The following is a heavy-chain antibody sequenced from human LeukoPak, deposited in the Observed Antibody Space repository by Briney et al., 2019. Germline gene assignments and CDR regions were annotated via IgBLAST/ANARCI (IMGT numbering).Heavy chain of an antibody. J-gene: IGHJ4*02. CDR3: AGGRDARGVPLNCLDY. CDR2: INPNSGGT. D-gene: IGHD3-10*01. CDR1: GYTFTGYY. V-gene: IGHV1-2*02. Sequence: ASVKVSCKASGYTFTGYYMHWVRQAPGQGLEWMGWINPNSGGTNYAQKFQGRVTMTRDTSISTAYMELSRLRSDDTAVYYCAGGRDARGVPLNCLDYWGQGTLVTVSS.